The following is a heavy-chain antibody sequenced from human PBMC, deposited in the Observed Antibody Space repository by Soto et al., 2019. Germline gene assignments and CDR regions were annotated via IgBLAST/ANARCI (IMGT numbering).Heavy chain of an antibody. D-gene: IGHD2-2*01. V-gene: IGHV3-21*01. J-gene: IGHJ4*02. Sequence: GGSLRLSCAASGFTFSSYSMNWVRQAPGKGLEWVSSISSSSSYIYYADSVKGRFTISRDNAKNSLFLQLNSLRAEDTVVFYCARTYCSSTSCYYYFDYWGQGTLVTVSS. CDR3: ARTYCSSTSCYYYFDY. CDR2: ISSSSSYI. CDR1: GFTFSSYS.